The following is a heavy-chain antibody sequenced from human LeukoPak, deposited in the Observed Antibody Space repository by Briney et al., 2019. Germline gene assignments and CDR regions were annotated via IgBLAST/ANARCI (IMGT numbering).Heavy chain of an antibody. CDR2: IRYDGRNK. V-gene: IGHV3-30*02. D-gene: IGHD1-1*01. CDR1: GLTFSNYG. Sequence: PGGSLRLSYAAAGLTFSNYGMHWVRRAPGKGLQWGAYIRYDGRNKYSADSVKGRFTIYRDNSKSTLYLQMNSLRPEDTAVYYCAKGGSNNWSFDNWGQGTLVTVSS. J-gene: IGHJ4*02. CDR3: AKGGSNNWSFDN.